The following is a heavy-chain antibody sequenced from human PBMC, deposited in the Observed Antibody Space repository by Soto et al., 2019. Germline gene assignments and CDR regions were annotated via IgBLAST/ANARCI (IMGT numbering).Heavy chain of an antibody. D-gene: IGHD6-19*01. Sequence: PSETLSLTYTVSGGSISSYYWSWIRQPPGKGLEWIGYIYYSGSTNYNPSLKSRVTISVDTSKNQFSLKLSSVTAADTAVYYCAREIAVAGTWWFDPWGQGTLVTVPQ. CDR2: IYYSGST. V-gene: IGHV4-59*01. J-gene: IGHJ5*02. CDR3: AREIAVAGTWWFDP. CDR1: GGSISSYY.